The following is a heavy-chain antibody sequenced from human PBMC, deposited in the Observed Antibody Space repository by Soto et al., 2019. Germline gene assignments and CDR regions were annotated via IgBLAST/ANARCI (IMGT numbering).Heavy chain of an antibody. J-gene: IGHJ6*03. D-gene: IGHD6-13*01. CDR2: IWYDGSNK. CDR3: ARAPRGIAAAGRGAWGNYYYYYMDV. Sequence: GGSLRLSCAASGFTFSSYGMHWVRQAPGKGLEWVAVIWYDGSNKYYADSVKGRFTISRDNSKNTLYLQMNSLRAEDTAVYYCARAPRGIAAAGRGAWGNYYYYYMDVWGKGTTVTVSS. CDR1: GFTFSSYG. V-gene: IGHV3-33*01.